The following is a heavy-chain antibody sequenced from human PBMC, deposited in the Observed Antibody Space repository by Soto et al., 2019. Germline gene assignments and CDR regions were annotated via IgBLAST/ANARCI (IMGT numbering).Heavy chain of an antibody. J-gene: IGHJ4*02. CDR2: INAGNGNT. CDR3: ARGITFPTPLDY. D-gene: IGHD1-20*01. V-gene: IGHV1-3*05. Sequence: QVQLVQSGAEEKKPGASVKVSCKASGYTFTSYAMHWVRQAPGQRLEWMGWINAGNGNTKYSQKFQGRVXXXRXXSASTAYMELSRLRSEDTAVYYWARGITFPTPLDYWGQGTLVTVSS. CDR1: GYTFTSYA.